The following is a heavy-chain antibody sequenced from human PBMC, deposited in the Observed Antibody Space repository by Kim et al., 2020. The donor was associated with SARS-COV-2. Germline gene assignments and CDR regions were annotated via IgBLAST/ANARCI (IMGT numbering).Heavy chain of an antibody. CDR2: ISGSGGST. V-gene: IGHV3-23*01. J-gene: IGHJ4*02. CDR1: GFTFSSYA. CDR3: AKTFGLVYYGSGSYVY. Sequence: GGSLRLSCAASGFTFSSYAMSWVRQAPGKGLEWVSAISGSGGSTYYADSVKGRFTISRDNSKNTLYLQMNSLRAEDTAVYYCAKTFGLVYYGSGSYVYWGQGTLVTVSS. D-gene: IGHD3-10*01.